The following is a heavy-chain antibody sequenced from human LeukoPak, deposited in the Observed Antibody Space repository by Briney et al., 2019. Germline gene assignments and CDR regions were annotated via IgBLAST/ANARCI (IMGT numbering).Heavy chain of an antibody. V-gene: IGHV3-21*01. Sequence: GGSLRLSCAASGFTFSSYSMNWVRQAPGKGLEWVSSISSSSSYIYHADSVKGRFTISRDNAKNSLYLQMNSLRAEDTAVYYCAAHDYGDYDWFDPWGQGTLVTVSS. CDR1: GFTFSSYS. D-gene: IGHD4-17*01. CDR2: ISSSSSYI. J-gene: IGHJ5*02. CDR3: AAHDYGDYDWFDP.